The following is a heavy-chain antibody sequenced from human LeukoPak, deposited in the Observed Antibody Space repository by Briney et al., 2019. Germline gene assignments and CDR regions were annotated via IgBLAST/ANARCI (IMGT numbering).Heavy chain of an antibody. CDR1: GGTFSSYA. Sequence: GASVKVSCKASGGTFSSYAISWVRQAPGQGLEWMGRIIPILGIANYARKFQGRVTITADKSTSTAYMELSSLRSEDTAVYYCARDETAAETGWFDPWGQGTLVTVSS. CDR3: ARDETAAETGWFDP. CDR2: IIPILGIA. D-gene: IGHD6-13*01. V-gene: IGHV1-69*04. J-gene: IGHJ5*02.